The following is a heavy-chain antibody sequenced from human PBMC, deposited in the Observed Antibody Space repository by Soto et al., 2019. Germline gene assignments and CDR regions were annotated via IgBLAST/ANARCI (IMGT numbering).Heavy chain of an antibody. CDR1: GGSISSGGYY. Sequence: SETLSLTCTVSGGSISSGGYYWSWIRQHPGKGLEWIGYIYYSGSTYYNPSLKSRVTISVDTSKNQFSLKLSSVTAADTAVYYCARARDSRDLYYYYYYMDVWGKGTTVTVSS. V-gene: IGHV4-31*03. J-gene: IGHJ6*03. CDR2: IYYSGST. CDR3: ARARDSRDLYYYYYYMDV. D-gene: IGHD2-15*01.